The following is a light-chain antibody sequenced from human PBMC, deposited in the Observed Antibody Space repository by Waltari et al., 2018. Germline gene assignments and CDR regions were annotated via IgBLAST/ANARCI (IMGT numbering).Light chain of an antibody. Sequence: ETVMTQSSATLSVSPGERATLSCRASQSVSSNLAWYQQKPGQAPRLLIHGASIRAAGIPARFSGSGSGTDFTLTISSLQSEDFAVYYCQQYNDWRTFGQGTKVEIK. CDR3: QQYNDWRT. CDR2: GAS. CDR1: QSVSSN. J-gene: IGKJ1*01. V-gene: IGKV3-15*01.